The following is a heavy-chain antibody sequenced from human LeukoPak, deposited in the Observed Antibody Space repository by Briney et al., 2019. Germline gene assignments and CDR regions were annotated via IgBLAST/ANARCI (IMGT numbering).Heavy chain of an antibody. CDR3: ARDGASFDD. J-gene: IGHJ4*02. CDR2: LKGDGSET. Sequence: GGPLRLSCAASGFTFSDYWMIYARQVPGKGLEWVANLKGDGSETSYVDCGEGRFTISRENDKNSVFLQMSSLRAEDTAVYYCARDGASFDDWGQGIVVTVSS. V-gene: IGHV3-7*01. CDR1: GFTFSDYW. D-gene: IGHD4/OR15-4a*01.